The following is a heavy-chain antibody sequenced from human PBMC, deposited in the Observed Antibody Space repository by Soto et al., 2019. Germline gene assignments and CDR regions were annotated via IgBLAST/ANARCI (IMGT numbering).Heavy chain of an antibody. V-gene: IGHV1-8*01. D-gene: IGHD1-26*01. Sequence: QAPLVQSGAEVKKPGASVKVSCKASGYTFTGYDINWVRQATGQGLEWMGWMNPNSGNTGYAQNFQGRVTMTRDNSITTAYMELTSLRDDYSAVYYCAGEKVGTTGIDFWGQGTRVTVSS. CDR2: MNPNSGNT. CDR3: AGEKVGTTGIDF. CDR1: GYTFTGYD. J-gene: IGHJ4*02.